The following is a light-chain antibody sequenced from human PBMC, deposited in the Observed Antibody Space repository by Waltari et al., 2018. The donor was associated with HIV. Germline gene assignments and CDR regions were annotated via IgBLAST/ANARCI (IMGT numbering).Light chain of an antibody. CDR1: QSVNRD. J-gene: IGKJ1*01. Sequence: EILMTQSPPTLSLSPGERATLSCRESQSVNRDLAWYQQSPGQSPRLLIHGASTRASHIPDRFSGSGSGTEFTLTISSLQSEDFAVYYCQQYNTWPPGAFGQGTKVEIK. CDR3: QQYNTWPPGA. CDR2: GAS. V-gene: IGKV3-15*01.